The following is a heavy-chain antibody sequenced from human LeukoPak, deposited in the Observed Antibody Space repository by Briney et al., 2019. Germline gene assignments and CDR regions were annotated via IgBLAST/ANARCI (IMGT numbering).Heavy chain of an antibody. V-gene: IGHV5-51*01. CDR1: GYIFTNYW. D-gene: IGHD1-14*01. CDR2: IYPGNSET. J-gene: IGHJ6*02. CDR3: ARHYRLTYGMDV. Sequence: GESLKISCKGSGYIFTNYWIGWVRQMPGKGLEWMGIIYPGNSETRYSPSFQGQVTISADKSISTVYLQWSSLKASDTAMYYCARHYRLTYGMDVWGQGTTVTVSS.